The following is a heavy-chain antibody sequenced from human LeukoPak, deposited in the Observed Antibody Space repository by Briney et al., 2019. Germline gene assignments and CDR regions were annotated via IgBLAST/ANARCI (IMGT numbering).Heavy chain of an antibody. J-gene: IGHJ6*02. D-gene: IGHD2-15*01. V-gene: IGHV4-31*03. CDR3: ARARYCSGGSCYSSFPYYYYGMDV. CDR2: IYYSGMT. CDR1: GGSISSVGYY. Sequence: SETLSLTCTVSGGSISSVGYYWSWIRQHPGKGLEWIGYIYYSGMTYYKPSLKSRITISVDTSKQFSLKLSSVTAADTAVYYCARARYCSGGSCYSSFPYYYYGMDVWGQGTTVTVSS.